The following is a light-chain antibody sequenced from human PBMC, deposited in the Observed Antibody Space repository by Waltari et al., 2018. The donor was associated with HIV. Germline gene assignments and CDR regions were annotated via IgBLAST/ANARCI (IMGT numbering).Light chain of an antibody. CDR1: SSNIGTNY. V-gene: IGLV1-47*01. CDR3: AAWDDSLNGFYV. J-gene: IGLJ1*01. Sequence: QSVLTQPPSASATPGQRLTISCSGGSSNIGTNYVLGYQQLPGTAPKLLIFRDNERPSGAPDRFSGSRSGTSASLVISGLRSEDEADYYCAAWDDSLNGFYVFGSGTRVTVL. CDR2: RDN.